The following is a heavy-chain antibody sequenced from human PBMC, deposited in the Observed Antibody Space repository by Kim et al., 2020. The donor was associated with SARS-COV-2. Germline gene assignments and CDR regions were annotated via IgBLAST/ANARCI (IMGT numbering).Heavy chain of an antibody. CDR1: GFTFSNYG. CDR3: ARDIKGSGCSSTSCHGHGMDV. D-gene: IGHD2-2*01. J-gene: IGHJ6*02. CDR2: IWYDGSNE. V-gene: IGHV3-33*08. Sequence: GASLRLSCAASGFTFSNYGMHWVRQAPGKGLEWVAIIWYDGSNEYYADSLKGRFTISRDNSKNTLYLQMNSLGAEDTAVYYCARDIKGSGCSSTSCHGHGMDVWGQGTTVTVSS.